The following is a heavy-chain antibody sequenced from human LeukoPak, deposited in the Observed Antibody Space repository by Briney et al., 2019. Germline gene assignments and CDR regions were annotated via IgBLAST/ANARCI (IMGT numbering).Heavy chain of an antibody. CDR1: GFTFSNYG. J-gene: IGHJ6*03. V-gene: IGHV3-30*02. Sequence: PGGSLRLSCAASGFTFSNYGMHWVRQAPGKGLEWVAFIRSDGINKYHADSVKGRFTISRDNSKNTLYPQMNSLRAEDTAVYYCAKLGKTENHYGSGRFSYYYYMDVWGKGTTVTISS. CDR2: IRSDGINK. D-gene: IGHD3-10*01. CDR3: AKLGKTENHYGSGRFSYYYYMDV.